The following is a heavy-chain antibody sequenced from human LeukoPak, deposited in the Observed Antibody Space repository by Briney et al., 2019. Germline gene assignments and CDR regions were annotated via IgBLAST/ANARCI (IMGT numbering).Heavy chain of an antibody. CDR3: ARETGYCTNGVCFQDWFDP. D-gene: IGHD2-8*01. J-gene: IGHJ5*02. CDR1: GYTFTGYY. V-gene: IGHV1-2*02. CDR2: INPNSGGT. Sequence: GASVKVSCKASGYTFTGYYMHWVRQAPGQGLEWMGWINPNSGGTNYAQKFQGRVTMTRDTSISTAYMELSRLRSDDTAVYYCARETGYCTNGVCFQDWFDPWGQGTLVTVSS.